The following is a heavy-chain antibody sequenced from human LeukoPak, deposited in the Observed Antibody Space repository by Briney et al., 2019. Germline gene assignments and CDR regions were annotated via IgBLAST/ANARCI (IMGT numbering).Heavy chain of an antibody. J-gene: IGHJ4*02. D-gene: IGHD1-26*01. CDR1: GFTFSSYW. V-gene: IGHV3-7*03. Sequence: GGSLRLSCAASGFTFSSYWMSWVRQAPGKGLEWVANIKQDGSEKYYVDSVKGRFTISRDNSKNTLYLQMNSLRAEDTAIYYCEKEYTGTFSPFPSYFDNWGQGTLVTVSS. CDR2: IKQDGSEK. CDR3: EKEYTGTFSPFPSYFDN.